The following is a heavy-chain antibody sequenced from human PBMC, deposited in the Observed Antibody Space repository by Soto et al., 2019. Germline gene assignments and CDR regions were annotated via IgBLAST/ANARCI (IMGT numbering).Heavy chain of an antibody. CDR3: ANDYIAVAGKGYFDY. D-gene: IGHD6-19*01. J-gene: IGHJ4*02. V-gene: IGHV3-23*01. CDR2: IGSRGART. CDR1: GFSFSSYA. Sequence: EVRILESWGTLVQPGGSLRLSCAASGFSFSSYAMSWFRQAPGKGPEWVSAIGSRGARTHYADTVKGRLTISRDNSKNTLYLQMNSLTSEDTAVYYCANDYIAVAGKGYFDYWGQGTLVTVSS.